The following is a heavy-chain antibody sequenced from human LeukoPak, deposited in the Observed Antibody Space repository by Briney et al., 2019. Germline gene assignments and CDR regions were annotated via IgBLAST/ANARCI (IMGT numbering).Heavy chain of an antibody. D-gene: IGHD1-26*01. Sequence: PGGSLRLSCAASGFTFSDHYMSWIRQAPGKGLEWVSYISGRSSGIYYADSVKGRFTISRDNAKNSLFLQMKSLSAEDTAVYYCARGPLGATNAFDFWGQGTMVTVSS. CDR2: ISGRSSGI. CDR1: GFTFSDHY. J-gene: IGHJ3*01. V-gene: IGHV3-11*01. CDR3: ARGPLGATNAFDF.